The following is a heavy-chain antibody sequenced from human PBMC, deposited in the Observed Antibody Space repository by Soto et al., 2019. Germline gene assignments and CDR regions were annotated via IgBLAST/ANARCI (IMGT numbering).Heavy chain of an antibody. CDR1: GGSISTSSSTYY. V-gene: IGHV4-39*01. J-gene: IGHJ6*02. Sequence: SETLSLTCSVSGGSISTSSSTYYWGWMRQPPGRGLEWIASFFYSGKSFYNPSLKSRVTMSVDTSKNQFSLKVTSVTAADTAVYYCARLHGYCISSSCHGHYAMDVWGQGTTVTVSS. CDR3: ARLHGYCISSSCHGHYAMDV. CDR2: FFYSGKS. D-gene: IGHD2-2*01.